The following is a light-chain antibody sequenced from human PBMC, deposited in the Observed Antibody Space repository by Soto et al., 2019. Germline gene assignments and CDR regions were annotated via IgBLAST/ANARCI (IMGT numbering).Light chain of an antibody. Sequence: DTVLTQSPGTLSLSPGETATLTCSASHSVSSTFLAWYQQKPGQAPTLLIYDADTRATGIQDRFSGSGFGTHFTLTIRSLEPEDFAMYYCQQSASSVTFGQGTRLDIK. J-gene: IGKJ5*01. CDR1: HSVSSTF. CDR2: DAD. CDR3: QQSASSVT. V-gene: IGKV3-20*01.